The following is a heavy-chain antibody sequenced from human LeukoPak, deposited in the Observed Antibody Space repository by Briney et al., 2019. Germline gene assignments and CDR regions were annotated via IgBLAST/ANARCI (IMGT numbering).Heavy chain of an antibody. V-gene: IGHV4-39*01. J-gene: IGHJ4*02. D-gene: IGHD6-19*01. Sequence: SETLSLTCTVSGGSITTTNYYWAWIRQPPGEGLQWIGSVYYRGNTYSNPSLESRITISVDTSKNQFSLKLSSVTAADTAVYYCARGKIAVARLDYWGQGTLVTVSS. CDR1: GGSITTTNYY. CDR3: ARGKIAVARLDY. CDR2: VYYRGNT.